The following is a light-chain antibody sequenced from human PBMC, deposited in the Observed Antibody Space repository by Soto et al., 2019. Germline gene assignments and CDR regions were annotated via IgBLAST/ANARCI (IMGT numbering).Light chain of an antibody. CDR3: CSYVGNSTSVV. J-gene: IGLJ2*01. CDR2: EGT. CDR1: SSDVGNYNL. V-gene: IGLV2-23*01. Sequence: QSALTQPASVSGSPGQSITISCTGTSSDVGNYNLVSWYQQHPGKAPKLMIYEGTKRPSGVSNRFSGSKSGNTASLTISGLQAEDEADYYCCSYVGNSTSVVFGGGTKLTVL.